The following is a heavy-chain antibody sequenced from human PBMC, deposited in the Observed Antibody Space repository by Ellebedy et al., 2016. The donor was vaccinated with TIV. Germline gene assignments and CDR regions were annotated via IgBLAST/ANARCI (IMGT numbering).Heavy chain of an antibody. Sequence: SETLSLXXTVSGGSISSSSYYWGWIRQPPGKGLEWIGSIYYSGSTYYNPSLKSRVTISVDTSKNQFSLKLSSVTAADTAVYYCARLGYCSGGSCYWFDYWGQGTLVTVSS. CDR3: ARLGYCSGGSCYWFDY. CDR1: GGSISSSSYY. V-gene: IGHV4-39*01. CDR2: IYYSGST. J-gene: IGHJ4*02. D-gene: IGHD2-15*01.